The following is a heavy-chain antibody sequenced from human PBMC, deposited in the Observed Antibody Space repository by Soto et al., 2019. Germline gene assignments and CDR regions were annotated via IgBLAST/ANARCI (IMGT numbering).Heavy chain of an antibody. CDR1: GGSISSGGYS. Sequence: QLQLQESGSGLVKPSQTLSLTCVVSGGSISSGGYSWSWIRQPPGKGLEWIGYIHRSGSTYHNPSLERRVPLAVDRSKDQFSLHRSSVTAADTAVYYCARVNYYGSGNYDESWFAPWGQGTLVTVSS. J-gene: IGHJ5*02. D-gene: IGHD3-10*01. V-gene: IGHV4-30-2*01. CDR2: IHRSGST. CDR3: ARVNYYGSGNYDESWFAP.